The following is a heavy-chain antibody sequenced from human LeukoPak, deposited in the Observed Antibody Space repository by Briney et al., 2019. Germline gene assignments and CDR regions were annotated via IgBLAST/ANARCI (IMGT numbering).Heavy chain of an antibody. Sequence: PGGSLRLSCEASGFTFTTYSMTWVRQAPGKGLEWVSSISSSSSYIDYADSVKGRFTISRDNAKNSLFLQMNSLRAEDTAVYYCARGAEGIAASDSKFDYWGQGTLVTVSS. D-gene: IGHD6-13*01. J-gene: IGHJ4*02. CDR1: GFTFTTYS. CDR2: ISSSSSYI. CDR3: ARGAEGIAASDSKFDY. V-gene: IGHV3-21*01.